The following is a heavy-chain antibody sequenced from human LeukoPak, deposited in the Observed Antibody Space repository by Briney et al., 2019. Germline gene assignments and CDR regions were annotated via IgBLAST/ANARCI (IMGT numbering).Heavy chain of an antibody. CDR2: INPNSGGT. D-gene: IGHD2-21*02. CDR1: GYTFTGYY. V-gene: IGHV1-2*02. CDR3: ARMGYCGGDCYFGIDY. J-gene: IGHJ4*02. Sequence: ASVKVSCKASGYTFTGYYVHWVRQAPGQGLEWMGWINPNSGGTNYAQKFQGRVTMTRDTSISTAYMELSRLRSDDTAVYYCARMGYCGGDCYFGIDYWGQGTLVTVSS.